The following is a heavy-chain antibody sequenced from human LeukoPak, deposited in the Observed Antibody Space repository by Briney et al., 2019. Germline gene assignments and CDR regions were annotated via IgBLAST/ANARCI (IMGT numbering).Heavy chain of an antibody. J-gene: IGHJ5*02. Sequence: TSETLSLTCTVSGGSISSSSYYWGWIRQPPGKGLEWIGSIYYSGSTYYNPSLKSRVTISVDTSKNQFSLKLSSVTAADTAVYYCARDDSSGLEWFDPWGQGTLVTVSS. CDR1: GGSISSSSYY. CDR2: IYYSGST. D-gene: IGHD3-22*01. CDR3: ARDDSSGLEWFDP. V-gene: IGHV4-39*07.